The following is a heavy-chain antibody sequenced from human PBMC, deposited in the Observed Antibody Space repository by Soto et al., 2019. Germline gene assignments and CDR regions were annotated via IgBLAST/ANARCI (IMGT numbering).Heavy chain of an antibody. CDR2: IIPIFGTA. Sequence: SVKVSCKASGGTFSSYAISWVRQAPGQGLEWMGGIIPIFGTANYAQKFQGRVTITADKSTSTAYMELGSLRSEDTAVYYCARAAIVPAATSYYYYGMDVWGQGTTVTVCS. J-gene: IGHJ6*02. CDR3: ARAAIVPAATSYYYYGMDV. CDR1: GGTFSSYA. V-gene: IGHV1-69*06. D-gene: IGHD2-2*01.